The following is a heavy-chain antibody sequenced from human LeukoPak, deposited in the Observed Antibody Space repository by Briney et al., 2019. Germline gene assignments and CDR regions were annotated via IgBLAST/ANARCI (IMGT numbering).Heavy chain of an antibody. CDR1: GFTFSSYA. V-gene: IGHV3-64*01. Sequence: PGGSLRLSCAASGFTFSSYAMHWVRQAPGKGLEYVSAISSNGGSTYYANSVKGRFTISRDNSKNTLYLQMNSLRAEDTAVYYCARDVKNRNRGYSGYLDYWGQGTLVTVSS. CDR3: ARDVKNRNRGYSGYLDY. D-gene: IGHD5-12*01. J-gene: IGHJ4*02. CDR2: ISSNGGST.